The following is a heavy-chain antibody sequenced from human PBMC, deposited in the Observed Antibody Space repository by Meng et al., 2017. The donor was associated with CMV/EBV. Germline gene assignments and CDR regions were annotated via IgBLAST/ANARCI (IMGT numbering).Heavy chain of an antibody. D-gene: IGHD1-26*01. CDR3: ARGVGATGKADY. J-gene: IGHJ4*02. Sequence: VQLHAWVVGLLKPSETLSRTCAVYGGSFSGYYRSWIRQPPGKGLEWIGEINHSGSTNYNPSLKSRVTISVDTSKNQFSLKLSSVTAADTAVYYCARGVGATGKADYWGQGTLVTVSS. CDR1: GGSFSGYY. V-gene: IGHV4-34*01. CDR2: INHSGST.